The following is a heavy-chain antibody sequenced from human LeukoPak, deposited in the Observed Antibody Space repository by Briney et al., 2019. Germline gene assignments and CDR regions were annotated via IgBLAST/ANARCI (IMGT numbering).Heavy chain of an antibody. Sequence: GGSLRLSCAASGFTFTTYALSWVRQAPGKGLEWVSSISGSGGNTYYGDSAKGRFTVSRDNSKNTLYLQMNGLRAEDTALYYCAKGSGSSGRDYFDYWGQGTLVTVSA. J-gene: IGHJ4*02. CDR2: ISGSGGNT. V-gene: IGHV3-23*01. CDR3: AKGSGSSGRDYFDY. CDR1: GFTFTTYA. D-gene: IGHD6-19*01.